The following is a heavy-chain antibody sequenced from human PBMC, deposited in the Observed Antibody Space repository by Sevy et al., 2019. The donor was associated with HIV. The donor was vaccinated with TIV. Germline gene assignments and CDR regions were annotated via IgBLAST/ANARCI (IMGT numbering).Heavy chain of an antibody. CDR2: ICYSGST. CDR3: ARGGGVYDFWRGYFYYFDY. J-gene: IGHJ4*01. D-gene: IGHD3-3*01. CDR1: RGSISSYY. Sequence: SETLSLTCTVSRGSISSYYWSWIRQPPGKGLEWIGYICYSGSTNYNSSLKSRVTISVDTSKNQFSLKLSSVTAADTAVYYCARGGGVYDFWRGYFYYFDYWGQGTLVTVSS. V-gene: IGHV4-59*01.